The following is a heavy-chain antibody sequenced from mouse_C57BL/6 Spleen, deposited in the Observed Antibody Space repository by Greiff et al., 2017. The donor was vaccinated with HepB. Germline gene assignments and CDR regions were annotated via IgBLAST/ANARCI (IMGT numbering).Heavy chain of an antibody. Sequence: VQVVESGAELARPGASVKLSCKASGYTFTSYGISWVKQRTGQGLEWIGEIYPRSGNTYYNEKFKGKATLTADKSSSTAYMELRSLTSEDSAVYFCARRYGSSYPYWYFDVWGTGTTVTVSS. CDR1: GYTFTSYG. CDR3: ARRYGSSYPYWYFDV. J-gene: IGHJ1*03. CDR2: IYPRSGNT. D-gene: IGHD1-1*01. V-gene: IGHV1-81*01.